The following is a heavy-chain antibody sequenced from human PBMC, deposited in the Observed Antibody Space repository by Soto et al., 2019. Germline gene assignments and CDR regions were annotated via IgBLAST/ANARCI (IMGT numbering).Heavy chain of an antibody. D-gene: IGHD3-16*01. CDR2: INPNSGGT. V-gene: IGHV1-2*04. CDR3: ARDLGGPRSEHYYLVDV. Sequence: ASVKVSCKASGYTFTGYYMHWVRQAPGQGLEWMGWINPNSGGTNYAQKFQGWVTMTRDTSISTAYMELSRLRSDDTAVYYCARDLGGPRSEHYYLVDVWGQGTTVTVSS. CDR1: GYTFTGYY. J-gene: IGHJ6*02.